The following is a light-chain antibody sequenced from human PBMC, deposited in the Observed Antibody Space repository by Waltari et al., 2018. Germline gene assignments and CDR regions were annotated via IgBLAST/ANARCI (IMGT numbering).Light chain of an antibody. Sequence: EIVMTQSPATLSVSPGERATLSCRASQSVSSNLAWYQQKPGQAPRLLIYGASTRATGIPARFSGSKSGTEFTLTISSLQSEDFAVYYCQQYNSWPSWTFGQGTKVEIK. J-gene: IGKJ1*01. CDR3: QQYNSWPSWT. V-gene: IGKV3-15*01. CDR1: QSVSSN. CDR2: GAS.